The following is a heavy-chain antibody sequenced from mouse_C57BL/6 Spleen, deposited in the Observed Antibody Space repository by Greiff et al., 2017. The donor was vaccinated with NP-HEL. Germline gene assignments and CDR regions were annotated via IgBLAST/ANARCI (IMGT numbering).Heavy chain of an antibody. V-gene: IGHV1-81*01. CDR3: ARSITTVVRDFDV. Sequence: QVQLKQSGAELARPGASVKLSCKASGYTFTSYGISWVKQRTGQGLEWIGEIYPRSGNTYYNEKFKGKATLTADKSSSTAYMELRSLTSEDSAVYFCARSITTVVRDFDVWGTGTTVTVSS. CDR1: GYTFTSYG. J-gene: IGHJ1*03. D-gene: IGHD1-1*01. CDR2: IYPRSGNT.